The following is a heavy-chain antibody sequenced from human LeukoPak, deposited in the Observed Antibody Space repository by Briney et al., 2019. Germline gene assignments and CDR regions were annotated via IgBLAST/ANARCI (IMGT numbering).Heavy chain of an antibody. J-gene: IGHJ6*03. Sequence: GGSLRLSCAASGFTFSSYDMHWVRQATGKGLEWVSAIGTAGDTYYPGSVKGRFTISRENAKNSLYLQMNSLRAEDTAVYYCARGIYVRAQYYYYYMDVWGKGTTVTISS. CDR3: ARGIYVRAQYYYYYMDV. V-gene: IGHV3-13*01. CDR2: IGTAGDT. CDR1: GFTFSSYD. D-gene: IGHD2/OR15-2a*01.